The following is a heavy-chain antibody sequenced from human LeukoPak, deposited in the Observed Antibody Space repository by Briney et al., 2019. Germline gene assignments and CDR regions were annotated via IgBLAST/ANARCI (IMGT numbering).Heavy chain of an antibody. CDR2: INPNSGGT. CDR3: ARDDYYDSSGYYTL. CDR1: GYTFTGYY. D-gene: IGHD3-22*01. J-gene: IGHJ1*01. Sequence: ASVKVSCKASGYTFTGYYVHWVRQAPGQGLEWMGWINPNSGGTNYAQKFQGRVTMTRDTSISTAYMELRSLRSDDTAVYYCARDDYYDSSGYYTLWGQGTLVTVSS. V-gene: IGHV1-2*02.